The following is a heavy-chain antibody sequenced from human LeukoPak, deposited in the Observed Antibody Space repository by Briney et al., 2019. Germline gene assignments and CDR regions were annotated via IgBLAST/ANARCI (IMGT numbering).Heavy chain of an antibody. Sequence: PSETLSLTCNLSGGSISNSPYYWGWIRQPPGTGLEWIGSMHYSGTTYHNPSLRSRVTISVDTSKNQFSLRLISVTAADTAVYYCARNDRGRPADYWGQGTLVTVSS. D-gene: IGHD1-26*01. CDR3: ARNDRGRPADY. J-gene: IGHJ4*02. V-gene: IGHV4-39*01. CDR2: MHYSGTT. CDR1: GGSISNSPYY.